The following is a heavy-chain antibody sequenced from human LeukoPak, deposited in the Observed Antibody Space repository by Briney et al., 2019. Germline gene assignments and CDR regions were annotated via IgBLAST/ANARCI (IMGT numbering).Heavy chain of an antibody. CDR2: MNPNSGNT. J-gene: IGHJ5*02. CDR3: AETYAGSLNWFDP. Sequence: ASVKVSCKASGYTFTSYDINWVRQATGQGLEWMGWMNPNSGNTGYAQKFQGRVTMTRNTSISTAYMELSSLRSEDTAVYYCAETYAGSLNWFDPWGQGTLVTVSS. D-gene: IGHD3-10*01. V-gene: IGHV1-8*01. CDR1: GYTFTSYD.